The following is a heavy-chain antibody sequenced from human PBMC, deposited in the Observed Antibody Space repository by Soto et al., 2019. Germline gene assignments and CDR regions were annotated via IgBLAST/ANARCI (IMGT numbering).Heavy chain of an antibody. D-gene: IGHD1-26*01. CDR3: ISTLGARFDY. Sequence: ASVKVSCKASGYTFTSQNMHWVRQAPGQGLEWMGVINPSIGTTTYAQKFQGRVTMTSDTSTSSVYMEVSSLRSEDTAVYYCISTLGARFDYWGQGTLVTVSS. J-gene: IGHJ4*02. CDR1: GYTFTSQN. V-gene: IGHV1-46*03. CDR2: INPSIGTT.